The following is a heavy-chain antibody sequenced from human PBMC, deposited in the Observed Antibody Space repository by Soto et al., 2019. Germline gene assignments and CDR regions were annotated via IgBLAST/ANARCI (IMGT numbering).Heavy chain of an antibody. V-gene: IGHV1-69*13. D-gene: IGHD5-18*01. CDR2: IIPIFGTA. CDR1: GGTFSSYA. CDR3: ASVVDTAMAQPSF. Sequence: ASVKVSCKASGGTFSSYAISWVRQAPGQGLEWMGGIIPIFGTANYAQKFQGRVTITADESTSTAYVGLSSLRSEDTAVYYCASVVDTAMAQPSFWGQGTLVTVSS. J-gene: IGHJ4*02.